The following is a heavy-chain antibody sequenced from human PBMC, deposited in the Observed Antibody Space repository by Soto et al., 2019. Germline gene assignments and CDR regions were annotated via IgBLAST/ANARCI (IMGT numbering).Heavy chain of an antibody. CDR2: INAGNGDT. CDR1: GYTFTRYA. Sequence: QVHLVQSGAEVEKPGASVKISCKASGYTFTRYALHWVRQAPGQRLEYMGWINAGNGDTGHPQKFQGRVTITRDTPASTVYMELNSLTSEVTAVYYCALNEVGPSYPFEFWCQWKVVVVSS. CDR3: ALNEVGPSYPFEF. D-gene: IGHD1-26*01. V-gene: IGHV1-3*01. J-gene: IGHJ3*01.